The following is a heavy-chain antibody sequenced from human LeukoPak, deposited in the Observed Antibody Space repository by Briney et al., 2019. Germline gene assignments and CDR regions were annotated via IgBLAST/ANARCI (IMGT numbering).Heavy chain of an antibody. Sequence: GGSLRLSCAASGFNVSSNYMSWVRQAPGKGLEWVSVLYGAGSTYYADSVKGRFTISRHDSQNTLFLQMNSLRAEDTTVYYCARGGTPGFSTGRIDYWGQGTLVPVSS. CDR3: ARGGTPGFSTGRIDY. D-gene: IGHD6-19*01. CDR1: GFNVSSNY. V-gene: IGHV3-53*04. J-gene: IGHJ4*02. CDR2: LYGAGST.